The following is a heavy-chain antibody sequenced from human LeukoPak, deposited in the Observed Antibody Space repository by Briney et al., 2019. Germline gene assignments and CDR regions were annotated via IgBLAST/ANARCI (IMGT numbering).Heavy chain of an antibody. D-gene: IGHD3-22*01. CDR2: ISGSGGST. CDR3: AKRPTVTTDSSGYLPDY. Sequence: GGSLRLSCAASGFTFSSYAMSWVRQAPGKGLEWVSAISGSGGSTYYADSVKGRFTISRDNSKNTLYLQMNSLRAEDTAVYYCAKRPTVTTDSSGYLPDYWGQGTLVTVS. J-gene: IGHJ4*02. CDR1: GFTFSSYA. V-gene: IGHV3-23*01.